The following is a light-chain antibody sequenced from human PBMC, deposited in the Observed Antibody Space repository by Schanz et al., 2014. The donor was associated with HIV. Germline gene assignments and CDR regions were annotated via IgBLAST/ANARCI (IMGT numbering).Light chain of an antibody. V-gene: IGKV1-12*01. CDR1: QGISSW. CDR3: QQSYSATPYT. J-gene: IGKJ2*01. CDR2: ATS. Sequence: DIQMTQSPSSVSASVGDRVTITCRASQGISSWLAWYQQKPGKAPRLLIYATSLLHTGVPSRFSGSGSGTHFTLTITSLQFDDFATYYCQQSYSATPYTFGQGTRLEIK.